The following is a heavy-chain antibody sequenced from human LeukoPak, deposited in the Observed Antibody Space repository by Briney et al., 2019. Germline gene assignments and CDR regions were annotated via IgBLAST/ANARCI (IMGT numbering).Heavy chain of an antibody. Sequence: SQTLSLTCTVSGGSISSGGYYWSWIRQHPGKGLEWIGYIYYSGSTYYNPSLKSRVTISVYTSKNQFSMKLSSVTAADPAVYYCARGGKAHHYDFWSGYYSFDYWGQGTLVTVS. CDR2: IYYSGST. CDR3: ARGGKAHHYDFWSGYYSFDY. V-gene: IGHV4-31*03. J-gene: IGHJ4*02. D-gene: IGHD3-3*01. CDR1: GGSISSGGYY.